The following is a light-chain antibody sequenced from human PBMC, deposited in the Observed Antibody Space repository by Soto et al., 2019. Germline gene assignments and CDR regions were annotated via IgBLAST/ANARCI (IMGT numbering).Light chain of an antibody. CDR3: QQSNSIRFT. CDR2: GAS. Sequence: DIQMTQSPSSLSASVGDRVTITCRASQSIGSYLNWYWQKPGTAPKLLIYGASSLHSGVPSRFSASGSGTYFPLTISSLQPEDFGTYFCQQSNSIRFTFGPGTKVDIK. J-gene: IGKJ3*01. CDR1: QSIGSY. V-gene: IGKV1-39*01.